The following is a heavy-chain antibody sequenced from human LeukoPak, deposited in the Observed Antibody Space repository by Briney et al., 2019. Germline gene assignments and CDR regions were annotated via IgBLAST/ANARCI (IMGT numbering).Heavy chain of an antibody. CDR2: INPNSGGT. Sequence: VKVSCKASGYTFTGYYMHWVRQAPGQGLEWMGWINPNSGGTNYAQKFQGRVTMTRDTSISTAYMELSRLRSDDTAVYYCAREIVVVVAARTNWFDPWGQGTLVTVSS. D-gene: IGHD2-15*01. CDR3: AREIVVVVAARTNWFDP. J-gene: IGHJ5*02. V-gene: IGHV1-2*02. CDR1: GYTFTGYY.